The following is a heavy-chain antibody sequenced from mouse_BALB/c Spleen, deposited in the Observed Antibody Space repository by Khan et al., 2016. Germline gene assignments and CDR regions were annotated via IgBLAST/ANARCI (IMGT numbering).Heavy chain of an antibody. D-gene: IGHD1-2*01. Sequence: EVQLQESGPGLVKPSQSLSLTCTVSGYSITSGYGWNWIRQFPGNKLEWMGYISYSGSTNYNPSLKSRISITRDTSKNQFFLQLNSVTTEDIATYFCARTARIKYWGQGTTLTVSS. CDR3: ARTARIKY. J-gene: IGHJ2*01. V-gene: IGHV3-2*02. CDR1: GYSITSGYG. CDR2: ISYSGST.